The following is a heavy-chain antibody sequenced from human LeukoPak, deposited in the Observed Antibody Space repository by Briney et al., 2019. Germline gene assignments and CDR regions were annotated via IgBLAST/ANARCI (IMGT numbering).Heavy chain of an antibody. CDR3: AREQQLAQQWDYYYGMDV. J-gene: IGHJ6*02. Sequence: ASVKVSCKASGYTFTSYDINWVRQATGQGLEWMGWMNPNSGNTGYAQKFQGRVTMTRNTSISTAYMELSSLRSEDTAVYYCAREQQLAQQWDYYYGMDVWGQGTTVTVSS. CDR2: MNPNSGNT. D-gene: IGHD6-13*01. CDR1: GYTFTSYD. V-gene: IGHV1-8*01.